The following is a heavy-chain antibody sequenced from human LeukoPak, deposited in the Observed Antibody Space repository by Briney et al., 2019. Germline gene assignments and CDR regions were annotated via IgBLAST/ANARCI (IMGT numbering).Heavy chain of an antibody. Sequence: GGSLRLSCAASGFTFSSYGMHWVRQAPGKGLEWVAVIWYDGSNKYYADSVKGRFTISRDNSKNTLYLQMNSLRAEDTAVYYCARASAGRYYYDSSGYQDLDYWGQGTLVTVSS. J-gene: IGHJ4*02. D-gene: IGHD3-22*01. V-gene: IGHV3-33*01. CDR1: GFTFSSYG. CDR2: IWYDGSNK. CDR3: ARASAGRYYYDSSGYQDLDY.